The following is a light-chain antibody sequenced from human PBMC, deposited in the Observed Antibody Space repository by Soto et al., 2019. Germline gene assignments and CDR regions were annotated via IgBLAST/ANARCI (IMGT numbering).Light chain of an antibody. CDR2: EVS. V-gene: IGLV2-8*01. J-gene: IGLJ1*01. Sequence: QSVLTQPPSASGSFGQSVTISCTGTSSDVGGYNYVSWYQQHPGKAPKLMIYEVSERPSGVPDRFSGSKSGNTASLTVSGLQADDEADYYCSSYTDSSTFVFGTGTKVTVL. CDR1: SSDVGGYNY. CDR3: SSYTDSSTFV.